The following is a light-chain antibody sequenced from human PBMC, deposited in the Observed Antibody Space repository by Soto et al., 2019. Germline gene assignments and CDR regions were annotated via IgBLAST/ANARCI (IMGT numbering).Light chain of an antibody. J-gene: IGKJ4*01. CDR3: QQSYSTPPLT. Sequence: DIQMTQSPSSLSASVGDRVTITCRASQSISTYLNWYQQKPEEAPKLLIYAAANLQSEVPSRFSGSASGTDFTLTISSLQPEDFATYYCQQSYSTPPLTFGGGTKVEIK. CDR2: AAA. V-gene: IGKV1-39*01. CDR1: QSISTY.